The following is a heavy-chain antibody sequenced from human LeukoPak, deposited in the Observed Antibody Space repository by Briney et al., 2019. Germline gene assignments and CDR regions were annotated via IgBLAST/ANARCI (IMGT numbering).Heavy chain of an antibody. J-gene: IGHJ5*02. CDR1: GFTFSSYA. D-gene: IGHD1-7*01. CDR2: ISGSGGST. V-gene: IGHV3-23*01. CDR3: AKDDGITGTTDWFDP. Sequence: QSGGSLRLSCAASGFTFSSYAMSWVRQAPGKGLEWVSAISGSGGSTYYADSVKGRFTFSRDNSKNTLYLQMNSLRAEDTAVYYCAKDDGITGTTDWFDPWGQGTLVTVSS.